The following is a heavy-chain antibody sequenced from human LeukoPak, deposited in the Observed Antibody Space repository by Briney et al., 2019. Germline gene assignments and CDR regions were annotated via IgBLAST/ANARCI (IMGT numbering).Heavy chain of an antibody. CDR2: IYHSGST. D-gene: IGHD1-26*01. Sequence: PSETLSLTCTVSGGSISSGSYCWSWIRQPPGKGLEWIGSIYHSGSTYYNPSLKSRVTISVDTSKNQFSLKLSSVTAADTAVYYCARDVGPTGGDYWGQGTLVTVSS. CDR1: GGSISSGSYC. CDR3: ARDVGPTGGDY. V-gene: IGHV4-39*07. J-gene: IGHJ4*02.